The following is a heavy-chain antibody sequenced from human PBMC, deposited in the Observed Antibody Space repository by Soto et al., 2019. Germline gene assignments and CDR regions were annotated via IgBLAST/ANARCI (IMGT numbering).Heavy chain of an antibody. CDR3: ARGALYCCGGSCYSEEYYFDY. V-gene: IGHV4-34*01. D-gene: IGHD2-15*01. CDR2: INHSGST. CDR1: GGSFSGYY. Sequence: PSETLSLTCAVYGGSFSGYYWSWIRQPPGKGLEWIGEINHSGSTNYNPSLKSRVTISVDTSKNQFSLKLSSVTAADTAVYYCARGALYCCGGSCYSEEYYFDYWGQGTLVTGSS. J-gene: IGHJ4*02.